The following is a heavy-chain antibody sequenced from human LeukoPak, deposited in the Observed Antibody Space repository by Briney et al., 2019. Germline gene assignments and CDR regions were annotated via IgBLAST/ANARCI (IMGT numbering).Heavy chain of an antibody. D-gene: IGHD2-21*01. J-gene: IGHJ3*01. V-gene: IGHV3-53*01. CDR1: GFTFNNFE. CDR2: IHSGGST. CDR3: ARSMTLTDAFDV. Sequence: GGSLRLSCAASGFTFNNFEMNWVRQAPGKGLEWVSIIHSGGSTYYADSVKGRVTISRDNSKNTVSLQVNSLRAEDTAVYYCARSMTLTDAFDVWGQGTMVTVSS.